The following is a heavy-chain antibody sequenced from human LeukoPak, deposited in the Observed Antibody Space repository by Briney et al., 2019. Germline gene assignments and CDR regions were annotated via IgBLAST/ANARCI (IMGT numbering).Heavy chain of an antibody. Sequence: PGGSLRLSCAASGFTFSSYAMSWVRQAPGKGLEWVSAISGSGGSTYYADSVKGRFTISRDNSKNTLYLQMNSLRAEDTAVYYCAKPHYYDEPLNWYFDLWGRGTLVTVSS. CDR3: AKPHYYDEPLNWYFDL. J-gene: IGHJ2*01. D-gene: IGHD3-22*01. CDR2: ISGSGGST. V-gene: IGHV3-23*01. CDR1: GFTFSSYA.